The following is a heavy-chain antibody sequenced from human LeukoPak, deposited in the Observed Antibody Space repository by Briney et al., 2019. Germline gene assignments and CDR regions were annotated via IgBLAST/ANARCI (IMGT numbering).Heavy chain of an antibody. Sequence: SETLSLTCTVSGGSISSYYWSWIRQPPGKGLEWIGYIYYSGSTNYNPSLKSRVTISVDTSKKQFSLKLSSVTAADTAVYYCARVGYDSSGYYYYYMDVWGKGTTVTVSS. CDR1: GGSISSYY. J-gene: IGHJ6*03. CDR3: ARVGYDSSGYYYYYMDV. V-gene: IGHV4-59*01. CDR2: IYYSGST. D-gene: IGHD3-22*01.